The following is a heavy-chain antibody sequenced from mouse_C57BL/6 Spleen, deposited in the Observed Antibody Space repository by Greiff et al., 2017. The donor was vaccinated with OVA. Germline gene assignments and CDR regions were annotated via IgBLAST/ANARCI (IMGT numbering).Heavy chain of an antibody. J-gene: IGHJ4*01. CDR3: ATTMTYYYAMDY. CDR1: GFTFSDYG. CDR2: ISSGSSTI. V-gene: IGHV5-17*01. D-gene: IGHD2-4*01. Sequence: EVQRVESGGGLVKPGGSLKLSCAASGFTFSDYGMHWVRQAPEKGLEWVAYISSGSSTIYYADTVKGRFTISRDNAKNTLFLQMTSLRSEDTAMYYCATTMTYYYAMDYWGQGTSVTVSS.